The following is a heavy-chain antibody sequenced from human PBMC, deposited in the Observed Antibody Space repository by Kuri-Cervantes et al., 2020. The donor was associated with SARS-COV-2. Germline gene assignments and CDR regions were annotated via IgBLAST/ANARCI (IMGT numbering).Heavy chain of an antibody. J-gene: IGHJ4*02. CDR2: IVVGSGKT. V-gene: IGHV1-58*01. CDR3: AADDLSQVN. CDR1: GFTFTNSA. D-gene: IGHD3-22*01. Sequence: SVKVSCKASGFTFTNSAVQWVRQARGQRLAWIGWIVVGSGKTNYAQKFQGRVTITRDMSTSTAYMELSSLRSEDTAVYYCAADDLSQVNWGQGTPVTVSS.